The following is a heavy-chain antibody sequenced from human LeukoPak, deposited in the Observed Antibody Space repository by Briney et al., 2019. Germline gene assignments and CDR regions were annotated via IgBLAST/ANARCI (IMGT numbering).Heavy chain of an antibody. CDR1: GFTFSSCA. CDR2: ISSGGGST. Sequence: GGSLRLSCAASGFTFSSCAMSWVRQAPGKGLEWVSGISSGGGSTLYTDSVKGRFTISRDNSKNTLFLHMNSFRADDTAVYYCARNLAAGTFDNWGQGTLVTVSS. V-gene: IGHV3-23*01. CDR3: ARNLAAGTFDN. D-gene: IGHD6-13*01. J-gene: IGHJ4*02.